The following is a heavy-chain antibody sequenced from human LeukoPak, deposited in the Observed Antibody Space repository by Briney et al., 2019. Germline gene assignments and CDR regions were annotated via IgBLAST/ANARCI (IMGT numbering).Heavy chain of an antibody. V-gene: IGHV4-61*01. CDR1: GGSISSGSYY. D-gene: IGHD4-11*01. CDR2: IYYSGST. J-gene: IGHJ4*02. CDR3: ASGKYSNFDY. Sequence: PSQTLSLTCTVSGGSISSGSYYWSWVRQPPGKGLEWIGHIYYSGSTNYNPSLKSRVTISVDTSRNQFSLKLNSVTPADTAVYYCASGKYSNFDYWGRGTLVTVSS.